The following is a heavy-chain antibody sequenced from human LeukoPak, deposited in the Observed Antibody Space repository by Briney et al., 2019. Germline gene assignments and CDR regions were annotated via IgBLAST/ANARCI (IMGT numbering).Heavy chain of an antibody. Sequence: SETLSLTCAVSGYSITSGYYWSWIRQPPGKGLEWIGYIYYSGSTNYNPSLKSRVTISVDTSKNQFSLKLSSVTAADTAVYYCARGDSSGWYYFDYWGQGTLVTVSS. D-gene: IGHD6-19*01. V-gene: IGHV4-61*01. CDR3: ARGDSSGWYYFDY. CDR1: GYSITSGYY. J-gene: IGHJ4*02. CDR2: IYYSGST.